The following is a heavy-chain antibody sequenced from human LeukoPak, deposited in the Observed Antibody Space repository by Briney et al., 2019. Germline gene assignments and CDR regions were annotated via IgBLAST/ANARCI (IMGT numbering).Heavy chain of an antibody. CDR1: GGTFSSYA. J-gene: IGHJ4*02. D-gene: IGHD1-26*01. CDR3: ARDRGVGATTHFDY. V-gene: IGHV1-69*04. Sequence: ASVTVSCKASGGTFSSYAISWVRQAPGQGLEWMGRIIPILGIANYAQKFQGRVTITADKSTSTAYMELSSLRSEDTAVYYCARDRGVGATTHFDYWGQGTLVTVSS. CDR2: IIPILGIA.